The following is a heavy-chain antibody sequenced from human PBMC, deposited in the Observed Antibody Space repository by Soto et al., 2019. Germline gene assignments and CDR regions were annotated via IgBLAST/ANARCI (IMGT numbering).Heavy chain of an antibody. CDR1: GGTFSSYA. CDR3: ARRGIVVVEAFDI. Sequence: GTSVKITCKASGGTFSSYAISWVRQAPGQGLEWMGGIIPIFGTANYAQKFQGRVTITADKSTSTAYMELSSLRSEDTAVYYCARRGIVVVEAFDIWGQGTMVTVSS. D-gene: IGHD2-2*01. V-gene: IGHV1-69*06. J-gene: IGHJ3*02. CDR2: IIPIFGTA.